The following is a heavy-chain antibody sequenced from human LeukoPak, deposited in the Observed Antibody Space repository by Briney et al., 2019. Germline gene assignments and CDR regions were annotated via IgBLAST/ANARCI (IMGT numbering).Heavy chain of an antibody. J-gene: IGHJ4*02. CDR3: ARDRRAVQYYDFWSGPPDY. Sequence: ASVKVSCKVSGYTLTELSMHWVRQAPGKGLEWMGGFDPEDGETIYAQKFQGRVTMTEDTSTDTAYMELSSLRSEDTAVYYCARDRRAVQYYDFWSGPPDYWGQGTLVTVSS. V-gene: IGHV1-24*01. D-gene: IGHD3-3*01. CDR1: GYTLTELS. CDR2: FDPEDGET.